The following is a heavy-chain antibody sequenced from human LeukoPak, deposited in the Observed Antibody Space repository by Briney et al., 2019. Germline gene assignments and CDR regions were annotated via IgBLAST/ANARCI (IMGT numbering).Heavy chain of an antibody. CDR2: IIPIFGTA. CDR3: ASRRITIFGVVEPGSAAEYYYYYMDV. J-gene: IGHJ6*03. Sequence: SVKVSCKASGGTFSSYAISWVRQAPGQGLEWMGGIIPIFGTANYAQKFQGRVTITTDESTSTAYMELSSLRSEDTAVYYCASRRITIFGVVEPGSAAEYYYYYMDVWGKGTTVTVSS. D-gene: IGHD3-3*01. CDR1: GGTFSSYA. V-gene: IGHV1-69*05.